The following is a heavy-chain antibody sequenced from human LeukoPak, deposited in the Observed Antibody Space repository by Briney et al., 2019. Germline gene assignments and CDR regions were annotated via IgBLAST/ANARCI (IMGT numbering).Heavy chain of an antibody. J-gene: IGHJ4*02. CDR3: ATREEDYYGSGSSFVGY. Sequence: SETLSLTCAVYGGSFSGYYWSWIRPPPGKGLEWIGEINHSGSTNYNPSLKSRVTISVDTSKNQFSLKLSSVTAADTAVYYCATREEDYYGSGSSFVGYWGQGTLVTVSS. V-gene: IGHV4-34*01. CDR2: INHSGST. D-gene: IGHD3-10*01. CDR1: GGSFSGYY.